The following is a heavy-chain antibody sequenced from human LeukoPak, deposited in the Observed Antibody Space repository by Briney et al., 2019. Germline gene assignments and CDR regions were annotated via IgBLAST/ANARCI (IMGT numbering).Heavy chain of an antibody. V-gene: IGHV1-18*01. D-gene: IGHD6-13*01. CDR2: VHIYRGNT. J-gene: IGHJ5*02. CDR1: GYSSPNYG. CDR3: ARDVGITVADSFDP. Sequence: ASVKVSCKASGYSSPNYGISWVRQAPGQGLEWMGWVHIYRGNTNYAQEFQGRVTMTTDTSTSTVYMEVRGLRSDDTAMYYCARDVGITVADSFDPWGQGALVTVSS.